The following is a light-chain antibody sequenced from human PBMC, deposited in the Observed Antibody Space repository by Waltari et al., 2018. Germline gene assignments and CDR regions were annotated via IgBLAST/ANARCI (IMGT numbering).Light chain of an antibody. CDR3: QQYNSYSYT. Sequence: DIQMTQSPSTLYASVGGRVTITCRASQSISGWLALYQQKPGKAPKLLIYKASTLQSGVPSGFSGSGSGTEFTLTISSLQPDDFATYYCQQYNSYSYTFGQGTKLEIK. J-gene: IGKJ2*01. CDR2: KAS. V-gene: IGKV1-5*03. CDR1: QSISGW.